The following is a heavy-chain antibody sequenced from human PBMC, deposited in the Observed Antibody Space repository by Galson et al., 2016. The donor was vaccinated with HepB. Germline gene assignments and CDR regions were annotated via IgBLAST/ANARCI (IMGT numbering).Heavy chain of an antibody. CDR3: ARDRAAAGQSDAFDR. CDR2: VSSGSSTI. V-gene: IGHV3-48*02. Sequence: SLRLSCAASGFTFSNFNMNWVRQAPGKGLDWVAYVSSGSSTIYYADSVKGRFTISRDNAKNSLFLQMNSLRDEDTAVYYCARDRAAAGQSDAFDRWGQGTTVTVSS. D-gene: IGHD6-13*01. CDR1: GFTFSNFN. J-gene: IGHJ3*02.